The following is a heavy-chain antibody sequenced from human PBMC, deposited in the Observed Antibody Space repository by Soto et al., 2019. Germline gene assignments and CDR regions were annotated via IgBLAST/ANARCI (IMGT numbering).Heavy chain of an antibody. CDR2: ISSNGGST. J-gene: IGHJ3*02. D-gene: IGHD4-17*01. V-gene: IGHV3-64*01. CDR3: ARVRYGDYAPPDAFDI. Sequence: GGSLRLSCAASGFTFSSYAMHWVRQAPGKGLEYVSAISSNGGSTYYANSVKGRFTISRDNSKNTLYLQMGSLRAEDMAVYYCARVRYGDYAPPDAFDIWGQGTMVTVSS. CDR1: GFTFSSYA.